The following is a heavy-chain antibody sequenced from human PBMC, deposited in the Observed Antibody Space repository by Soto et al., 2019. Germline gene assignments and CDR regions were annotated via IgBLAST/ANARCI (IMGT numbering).Heavy chain of an antibody. CDR1: GYTFTSYG. CDR2: ISAYNGNT. D-gene: IGHD3-3*01. Sequence: ASVKVSFKASGYTFTSYGISWVRQAPGQGLEWMGWISAYNGNTNYAQKLQGRVTMTTDTSTSTAYMELRSPRSDDTAVYYCARMFFFRGVILYPPPHYSPGLDFGGRGTTVPVS. V-gene: IGHV1-18*01. CDR3: ARMFFFRGVILYPPPHYSPGLDF. J-gene: IGHJ6*02.